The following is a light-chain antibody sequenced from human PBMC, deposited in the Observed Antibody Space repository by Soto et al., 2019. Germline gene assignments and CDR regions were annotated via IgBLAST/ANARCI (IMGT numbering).Light chain of an antibody. CDR1: QSVNSN. Sequence: EIVMTQSPATLSVSPGERATLSCRASQSVNSNLAWYRQKPGQAPRLLISDASTRANGVPPRFSGSGSGTEFSLTISSLQSEESGIYYCQQYNFWPPLTFGGGTKVEIK. J-gene: IGKJ4*01. CDR3: QQYNFWPPLT. V-gene: IGKV3-15*01. CDR2: DAS.